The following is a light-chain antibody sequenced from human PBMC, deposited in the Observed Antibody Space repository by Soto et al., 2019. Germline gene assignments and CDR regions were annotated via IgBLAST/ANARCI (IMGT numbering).Light chain of an antibody. CDR3: SSYAGSNNLV. CDR1: SSDVGGYNY. J-gene: IGLJ2*01. V-gene: IGLV2-8*01. CDR2: EVS. Sequence: QSALTQPPSASGSPGQSVTISCTGTSSDVGGYNYVSWYQQYPGKAPKVMIYEVSKRPSGVPDRFSGSKSGNTASLTVSGLHADDAAYYYCSSYAGSNNLVFGGGTKVTVL.